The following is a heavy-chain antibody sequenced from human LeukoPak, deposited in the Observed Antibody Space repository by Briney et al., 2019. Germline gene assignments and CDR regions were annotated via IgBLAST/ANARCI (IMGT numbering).Heavy chain of an antibody. Sequence: GGSLRLSCAASGFTFSSFGMHWVRQAPGKGLEWVAFIRYDGSNKYYADSVKGRFTISRDNSKNTLYLQMNSLRAEDTAVYYCAKEGDGYCTSTSCYRLDYWGQGTLVTVSS. V-gene: IGHV3-30*02. CDR2: IRYDGSNK. CDR1: GFTFSSFG. D-gene: IGHD2-2*02. J-gene: IGHJ4*02. CDR3: AKEGDGYCTSTSCYRLDY.